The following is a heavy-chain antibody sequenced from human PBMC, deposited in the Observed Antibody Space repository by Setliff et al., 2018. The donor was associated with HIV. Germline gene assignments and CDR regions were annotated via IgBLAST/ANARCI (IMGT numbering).Heavy chain of an antibody. CDR1: GGSISSGGYY. Sequence: PSETLSLTCTVSGGSISSGGYYWSWIHQRPGKGLEWIGYIYYSGSTYYNPSLKSRVTISVDTSKNQFSLKLSSVTAADTAVYYCARGSGSYSMLAFDIWGQGTMVT. D-gene: IGHD1-26*01. CDR2: IYYSGST. V-gene: IGHV4-31*03. CDR3: ARGSGSYSMLAFDI. J-gene: IGHJ3*02.